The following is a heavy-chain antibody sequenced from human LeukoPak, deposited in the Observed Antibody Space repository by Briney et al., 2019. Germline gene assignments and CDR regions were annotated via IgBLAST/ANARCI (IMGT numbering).Heavy chain of an antibody. D-gene: IGHD3-3*01. V-gene: IGHV3-21*01. CDR1: GFTFSSYS. J-gene: IGHJ5*02. CDR3: ARDEGITIFGVVNENWFDP. CDR2: ISSSSSYI. Sequence: GGSLRLSCAASGFTFSSYSMNWVRQAPGKGVEWVSSISSSSSYIYYADSVKGRFTISRDNAKNSLYLQMNSLRAEDTAVYYCARDEGITIFGVVNENWFDPWGQGTLVTVSS.